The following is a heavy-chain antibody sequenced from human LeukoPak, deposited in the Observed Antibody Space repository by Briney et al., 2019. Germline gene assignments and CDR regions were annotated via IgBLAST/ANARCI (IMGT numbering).Heavy chain of an antibody. D-gene: IGHD6-19*01. J-gene: IGHJ4*02. V-gene: IGHV3-23*01. CDR1: GFTFTNYA. Sequence: GGSLRLSCAASGFTFTNYAMTWVRQAPGKGLEWVSGISASGGSTFYADSVKGRFTISRDNSKNTLHLQMKSLRAEDTAVYYCAKGSGWPPYFFDYWGQGTLVTASS. CDR2: ISASGGST. CDR3: AKGSGWPPYFFDY.